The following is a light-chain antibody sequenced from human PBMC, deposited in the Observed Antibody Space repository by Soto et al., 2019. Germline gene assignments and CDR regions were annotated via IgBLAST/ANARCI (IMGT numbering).Light chain of an antibody. CDR3: ATWDDSLDVHV. CDR2: GNN. J-gene: IGLJ1*01. CDR1: SSNIGINT. Sequence: QSVLTQPPSASGTPGQTFTISCSGGSSNIGINTVSWYEHLPGTAPRLLIYGNNQRPSGVPDRFSGSKSGTSASLAISGLQSEDEAHYYCATWDDSLDVHVFGTGTQLTVL. V-gene: IGLV1-44*01.